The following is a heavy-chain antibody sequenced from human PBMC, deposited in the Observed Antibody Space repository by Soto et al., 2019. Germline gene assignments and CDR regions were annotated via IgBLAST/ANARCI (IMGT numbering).Heavy chain of an antibody. D-gene: IGHD3-22*01. CDR2: IYHSGST. CDR3: ARRTDYYASSGTFDY. V-gene: IGHV4-4*02. CDR1: GGSISSNNW. Sequence: QVQLQESGPGLVKPSGTLSLTCAVSGGSISSNNWWSWVRQPPGKGLEWIGEIYHSGSTNYNTSLESRVTILVDTSKNQFSLNLSSVTAADTAVYYCARRTDYYASSGTFDYWGQGTLVTVSS. J-gene: IGHJ4*02.